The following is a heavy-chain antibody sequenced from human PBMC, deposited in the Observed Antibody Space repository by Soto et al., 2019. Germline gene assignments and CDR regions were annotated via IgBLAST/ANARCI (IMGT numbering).Heavy chain of an antibody. V-gene: IGHV4-39*01. CDR3: ARHSKRSTVYGMDV. CDR1: GGSISSSSYY. Sequence: HSATLSLTCTVSGGSISSSSYYWGWIRQPPGKGLEWIGSIYYSGSTYYNPSLKSRVTISVDTSKNQFSLKLSSVTAADTAVYYCARHSKRSTVYGMDVWGQGTTVTVSS. D-gene: IGHD4-4*01. CDR2: IYYSGST. J-gene: IGHJ6*02.